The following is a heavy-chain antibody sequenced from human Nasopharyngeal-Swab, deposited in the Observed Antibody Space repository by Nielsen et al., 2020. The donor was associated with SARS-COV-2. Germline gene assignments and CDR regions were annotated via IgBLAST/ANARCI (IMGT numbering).Heavy chain of an antibody. J-gene: IGHJ5*02. V-gene: IGHV4-34*01. CDR3: ARGSGGIAAAGTIRFDP. D-gene: IGHD6-13*01. CDR1: GGSFSGYY. CDR2: INHSGST. Sequence: SETLSLTCAVYGGSFSGYYWSWIRQPPGKGLGWIGEINHSGSTNYNPSLKSRVTISVDTSKNQFSLKLSSVTAADTAVYYCARGSGGIAAAGTIRFDPWGQGTLVTVSS.